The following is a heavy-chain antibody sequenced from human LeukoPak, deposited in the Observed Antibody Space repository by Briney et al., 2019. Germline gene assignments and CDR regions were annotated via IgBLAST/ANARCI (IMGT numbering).Heavy chain of an antibody. J-gene: IGHJ4*02. CDR3: ARQCIAAAGDFDY. D-gene: IGHD6-13*01. Sequence: SETLSLTCAVSGVSISSSNWWSWVRQPPGKGLEWIGEIYHSGSSNYNPSLKSRVTISVDTSKNQFSLKLSSVTAADTAVYYCARQCIAAAGDFDYWGQGTLVTVSS. CDR2: IYHSGSS. V-gene: IGHV4-4*02. CDR1: GVSISSSNW.